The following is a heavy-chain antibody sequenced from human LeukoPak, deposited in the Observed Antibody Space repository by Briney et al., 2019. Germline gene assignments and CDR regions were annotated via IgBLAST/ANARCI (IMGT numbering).Heavy chain of an antibody. CDR1: GGSISNYY. CDR2: IYYSGST. CDR3: ARAGYYYYYMDV. Sequence: SETLSLTCTVSGGSISNYYWSWIRQPPGKGLEWIGYIYYSGSTKYNPSLKSRVTISVDTSKNQFSLRLSPVTAADTAVYYCARAGYYYYYMDVWGKGTTVTISS. J-gene: IGHJ6*03. V-gene: IGHV4-59*01.